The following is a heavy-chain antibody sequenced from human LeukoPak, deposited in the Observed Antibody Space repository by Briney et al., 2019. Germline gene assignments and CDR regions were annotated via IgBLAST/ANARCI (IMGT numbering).Heavy chain of an antibody. Sequence: SETLSLTCTVSGGSIGSYYWSWIRQPAGKGLEWIGRIYTSGGTVYNPSLKSRVTMSVATSKNQFSLKLSSVTAADTAVYYCAGGVSYYDTSGRGYYFDYWGQGTLVTVSS. V-gene: IGHV4-4*07. CDR2: IYTSGGT. CDR3: AGGVSYYDTSGRGYYFDY. CDR1: GGSIGSYY. D-gene: IGHD3-22*01. J-gene: IGHJ4*02.